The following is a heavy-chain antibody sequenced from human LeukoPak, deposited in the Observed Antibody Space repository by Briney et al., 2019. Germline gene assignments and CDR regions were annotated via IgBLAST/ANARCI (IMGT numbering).Heavy chain of an antibody. V-gene: IGHV4-61*02. CDR1: GGSISSGSYY. CDR2: IYTSGST. D-gene: IGHD1-7*01. Sequence: SETLSLTCTVSGGSISSGSYYWSWIRQPAGKGLEWIGRIYTSGSTNYNPSLTSRVTISVDTSKNQFSLKLSSVTAADTAVYYCARGPLGGTTNGWFDPWGQGTLVTVSS. CDR3: ARGPLGGTTNGWFDP. J-gene: IGHJ5*02.